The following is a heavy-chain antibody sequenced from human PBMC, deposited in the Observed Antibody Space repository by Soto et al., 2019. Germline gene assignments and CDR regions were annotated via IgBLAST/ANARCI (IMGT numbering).Heavy chain of an antibody. D-gene: IGHD4-17*01. J-gene: IGHJ1*01. CDR2: IYYSGTT. CDR3: ARTSGDYGLSKYFQH. V-gene: IGHV4-31*03. Sequence: QVQLQESGPGLVEPSQTLSLLCTVSGGSISSGDYYWSWIRQLPGKGLEWIGYIYYSGTTFHNPSLKSRVSISVDTSKNLFSLKLSSMTAADTAVYYCARTSGDYGLSKYFQHWGQGTLVTVSS. CDR1: GGSISSGDYY.